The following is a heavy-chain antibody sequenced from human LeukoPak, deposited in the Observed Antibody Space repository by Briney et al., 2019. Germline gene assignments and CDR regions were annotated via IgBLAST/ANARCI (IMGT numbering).Heavy chain of an antibody. D-gene: IGHD5-24*01. CDR3: ARVVPRQYYFDY. Sequence: AGGSLRLSCAASGFTFSSNYMNWVRQAPGKGLEWVSVVSSGGSTYYADSVKGRFTISRDNSKNTLYLQMNSLRAEDTAVYYCARVVPRQYYFDYWGQGTLVTVSS. CDR2: VSSGGST. J-gene: IGHJ4*02. CDR1: GFTFSSNY. V-gene: IGHV3-53*01.